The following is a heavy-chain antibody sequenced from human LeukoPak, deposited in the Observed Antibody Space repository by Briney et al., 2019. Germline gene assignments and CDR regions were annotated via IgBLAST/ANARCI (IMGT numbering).Heavy chain of an antibody. J-gene: IGHJ4*02. CDR2: ISGSGGST. CDR1: GFTFSSYA. CDR3: AKQYSSSSGVSDY. Sequence: GGSLRLSCAASGFTFSSYAMSWVPQAPGKGLEWVSAISGSGGSTYYADSVKGRFTISRDNSKNTLYLQMNSLRAEDTAVYYCAKQYSSSSGVSDYWGQGTLVTVSS. D-gene: IGHD6-13*01. V-gene: IGHV3-23*01.